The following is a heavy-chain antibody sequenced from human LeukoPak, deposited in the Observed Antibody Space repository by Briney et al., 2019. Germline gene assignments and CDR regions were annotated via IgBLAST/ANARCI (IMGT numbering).Heavy chain of an antibody. CDR3: AKDAGYCSSTSCYRHPFDP. CDR1: GFTFSDYY. V-gene: IGHV3-11*01. J-gene: IGHJ5*02. Sequence: GGSLRLSCAASGFTFSDYYMSWIRQAPGKGLEWVSYISSSGSTIYYADSVKGRFTISRDNAKNSLYLQMNSLRAEDTAVYYCAKDAGYCSSTSCYRHPFDPWGQGTLVTVSS. D-gene: IGHD2-2*03. CDR2: ISSSGSTI.